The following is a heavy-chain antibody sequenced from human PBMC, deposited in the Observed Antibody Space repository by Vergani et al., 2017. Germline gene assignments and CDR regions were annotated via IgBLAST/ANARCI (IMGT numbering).Heavy chain of an antibody. CDR1: GGSISSGSYY. V-gene: IGHV4-61*02. Sequence: QVQLQESGPGLVKPSQTLSLTCTVSGGSISSGSYYWSWIRQPAGKGLEWIGRIYTSGSTNYNPSLKSRVTISVDKSKNQFALKLSSVTAEDTAVYYCAKGTSGWYDGAFDIWGQGTMVTVSS. CDR2: IYTSGST. D-gene: IGHD6-19*01. J-gene: IGHJ3*02. CDR3: AKGTSGWYDGAFDI.